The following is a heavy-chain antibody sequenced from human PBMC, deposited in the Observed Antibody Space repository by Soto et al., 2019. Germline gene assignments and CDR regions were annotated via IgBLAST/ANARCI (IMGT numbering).Heavy chain of an antibody. CDR2: ISGSGGST. J-gene: IGHJ4*01. CDR1: GFTFSSYA. D-gene: IGHD1-7*01. V-gene: IGHV3-23*01. Sequence: EVQLLESGGGLVQPGGSLRLSCAASGFTFSSYAMSWVRQAPGKGLEWVSAISGSGGSTYYADSVKGRFTISRDNSKNTLYLQMNSLRAEDTAVYYCAKGPSSGYNWNLGCFDYWGHGTLVTVSS. CDR3: AKGPSSGYNWNLGCFDY.